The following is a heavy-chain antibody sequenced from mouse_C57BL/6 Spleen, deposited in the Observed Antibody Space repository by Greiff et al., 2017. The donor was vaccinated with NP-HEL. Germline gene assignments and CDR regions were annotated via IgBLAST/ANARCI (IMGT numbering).Heavy chain of an antibody. CDR1: GFTFSSYA. CDR2: ISDGGSYT. J-gene: IGHJ3*01. CDR3: ARERAIYYDYSWFAY. V-gene: IGHV5-4*01. Sequence: EVQLVESGGGLVKPGGSLKLSCAASGFTFSSYAMSWVRQTPEKRLEWVATISDGGSYTYYPDNVKGRFTISRDNAKNNLYLQMSHLKSEDTAMYYCARERAIYYDYSWFAYWGQGTLVTVSA. D-gene: IGHD2-4*01.